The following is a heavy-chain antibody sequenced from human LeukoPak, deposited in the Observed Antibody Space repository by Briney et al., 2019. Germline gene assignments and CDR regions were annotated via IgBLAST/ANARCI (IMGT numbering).Heavy chain of an antibody. V-gene: IGHV1-69*01. CDR1: GGTFSSYA. Sequence: SMKVSCKASGGTFSSYAIYWVRQAPGQGLEWMGGIIPTFGAPNYAHNFQARVTITADESTKTAHMELSNLGSADTAGYYCAGFNNFENASIEGDYFFDSWGQGTLVTVSS. D-gene: IGHD5-24*01. CDR2: IIPTFGAP. J-gene: IGHJ4*02. CDR3: AGFNNFENASIEGDYFFDS.